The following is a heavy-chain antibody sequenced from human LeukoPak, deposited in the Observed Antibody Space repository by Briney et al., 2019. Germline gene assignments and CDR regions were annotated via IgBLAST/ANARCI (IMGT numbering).Heavy chain of an antibody. J-gene: IGHJ6*02. D-gene: IGHD5-12*01. CDR3: ARDDVDIVATSYPMDV. CDR2: ISAYNGNT. CDR1: GYTFTSYG. Sequence: GASVKVSCKASGYTFTSYGISWVRQAPGQGLEWMGWISAYNGNTNYAQKLQGRVTMTTDTSTSTAYMELRSLRSDDTAVYYCARDDVDIVATSYPMDVWGQGTTVTVSS. V-gene: IGHV1-18*01.